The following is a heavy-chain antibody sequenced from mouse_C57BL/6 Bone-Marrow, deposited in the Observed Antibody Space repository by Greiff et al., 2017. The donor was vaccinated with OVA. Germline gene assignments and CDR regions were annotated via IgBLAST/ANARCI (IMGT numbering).Heavy chain of an antibody. CDR1: GFNIKDDY. Sequence: EVQLQQSGAELVRPGASVKLSCTASGFNIKDDYMHWVKQRPEQGLEWIGWIDPENGDTEYASKFQGKATITADTSSNTAYLQLSSLTSEDTAVYYCTTGGDGYAMDYWGQGTSVTVSS. CDR3: TTGGDGYAMDY. J-gene: IGHJ4*01. V-gene: IGHV14-4*01. CDR2: IDPENGDT.